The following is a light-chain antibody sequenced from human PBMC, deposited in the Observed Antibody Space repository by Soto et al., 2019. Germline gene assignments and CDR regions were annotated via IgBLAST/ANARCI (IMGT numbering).Light chain of an antibody. Sequence: EIVLTQSPGTLSLSPGERARLSCRASQSVSSSYLAWYQQKPGQAPRLLIYGATSRATGIPDRFSGSGSGTDFTLTISGLEPEDFAVYYCQQYGNSRGTFGQGTKVDIK. V-gene: IGKV3-20*01. CDR1: QSVSSSY. CDR2: GAT. J-gene: IGKJ1*01. CDR3: QQYGNSRGT.